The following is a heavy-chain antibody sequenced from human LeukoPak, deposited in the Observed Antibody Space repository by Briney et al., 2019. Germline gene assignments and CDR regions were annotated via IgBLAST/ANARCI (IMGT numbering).Heavy chain of an antibody. D-gene: IGHD6-19*01. CDR1: GVSFSSHY. V-gene: IGHV4-34*01. CDR3: ARGLRQGSAWSWGPKEKSYQYMDV. J-gene: IGHJ6*04. Sequence: KPSETLSLTCGVSGVSFSSHYWTGLRQPPGKGLEGIGEINPRGSTNYNPSLESRVTVSADTSRNQLSLSLTSVTAADSAVYFCARGLRQGSAWSWGPKEKSYQYMDVWGTGTTVIVSS. CDR2: INPRGST.